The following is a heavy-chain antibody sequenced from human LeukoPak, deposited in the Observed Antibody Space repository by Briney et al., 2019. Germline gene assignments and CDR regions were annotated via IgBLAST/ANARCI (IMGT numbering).Heavy chain of an antibody. D-gene: IGHD1-1*01. CDR2: INQEGTEE. CDR3: ARYRTYFDY. V-gene: IGHV3-7*01. CDR1: GFTFXSDW. J-gene: IGHJ4*02. Sequence: LRXXCXASGFTFXSDWMSWVRQAPGKGLEWVAYINQEGTEEGYVDSVKGRFTISRDNRKNSLYLQMNNLRAEDTAVFYCARYRTYFDYWGQGTLVTVSS.